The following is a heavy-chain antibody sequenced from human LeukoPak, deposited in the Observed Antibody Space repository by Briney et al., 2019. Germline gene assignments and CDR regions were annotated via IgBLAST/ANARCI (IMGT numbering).Heavy chain of an antibody. J-gene: IGHJ4*02. V-gene: IGHV3-30*18. CDR3: AKDDHSYGSPFDY. CDR2: ISYDGSNK. CDR1: GFTFNTYA. D-gene: IGHD5-18*01. Sequence: GGSLRLSCAASGFTFNTYAMSWVRQAPGKGLEWVAVISYDGSNKYYADSVKGRFTISRDNSKNTLYLQMNSLRAEDTAVYYCAKDDHSYGSPFDYWGQGTLVTVSS.